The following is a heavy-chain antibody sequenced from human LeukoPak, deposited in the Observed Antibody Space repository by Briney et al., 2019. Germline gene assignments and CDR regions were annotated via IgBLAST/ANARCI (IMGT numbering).Heavy chain of an antibody. CDR2: IIPIFGTA. Sequence: SVKVSCKASGGTFSCYAISWVRQAPGQGLEWMGGIIPIFGTANYAQKFQGRVTITADESTSTAYMELSSLRSEDTAVYYCARDGYCSGGSCLKNDAFDIWGQGTMVTVSS. CDR3: ARDGYCSGGSCLKNDAFDI. CDR1: GGTFSCYA. V-gene: IGHV1-69*01. J-gene: IGHJ3*02. D-gene: IGHD2-15*01.